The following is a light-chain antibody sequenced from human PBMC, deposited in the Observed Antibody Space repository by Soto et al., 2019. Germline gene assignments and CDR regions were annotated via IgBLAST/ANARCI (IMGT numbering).Light chain of an antibody. CDR2: GAS. CDR3: QQYGSSLGKT. Sequence: EIVLTQSPGTLSLSPGERATLSCRASQSVSSSYLAWYQQKPGQAPRLLIYGASSRATGIPDRFSGSGSGTDFTLTISRLEPEDFAVYYCQQYGSSLGKTFGQETKVEIK. V-gene: IGKV3-20*01. J-gene: IGKJ1*01. CDR1: QSVSSSY.